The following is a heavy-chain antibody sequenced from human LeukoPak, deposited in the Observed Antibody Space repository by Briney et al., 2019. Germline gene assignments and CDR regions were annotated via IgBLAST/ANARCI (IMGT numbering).Heavy chain of an antibody. Sequence: GGSLRLSCAASGFTFSSYYMHWVRQAPGKGLVWVSRTNTDGSSTTYADSVKGRFTISRDNAKNTPYLQMNSLRAEDTAVYYCVPDDWFDPWGQGTLVTVSS. CDR2: TNTDGSST. V-gene: IGHV3-74*01. CDR3: VPDDWFDP. J-gene: IGHJ5*02. CDR1: GFTFSSYY. D-gene: IGHD1-14*01.